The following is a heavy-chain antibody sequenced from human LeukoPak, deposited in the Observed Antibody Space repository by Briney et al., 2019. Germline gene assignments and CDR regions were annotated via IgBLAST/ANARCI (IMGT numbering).Heavy chain of an antibody. D-gene: IGHD3-22*01. V-gene: IGHV4-34*01. CDR3: ARDGGYDSSGYHLLGLYYYGMDV. CDR1: GGSFSGYY. Sequence: SETLSLTCAVYGGSFSGYYWSWIRQPPGKGLEWIWEINHSGSTNYNPSLKSRVTISVDTSKNQFSLKLSSVTAADTAVYYCARDGGYDSSGYHLLGLYYYGMDVWGQGTTVTVSS. CDR2: INHSGST. J-gene: IGHJ6*02.